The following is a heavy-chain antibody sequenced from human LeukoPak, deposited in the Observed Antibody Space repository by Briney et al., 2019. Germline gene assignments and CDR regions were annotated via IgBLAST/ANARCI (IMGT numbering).Heavy chain of an antibody. CDR2: MNPNSGNT. J-gene: IGHJ4*02. D-gene: IGHD6-6*01. Sequence: GASVKVSCKASGYTFTSYDINWVRQATGQGLEWMGWMNPNSGNTGYAQKFQGRVTMTRNTSISTAYMELSSLRSEDTAVYYCARQCIAARAYFDYWGQGTLVTVSS. V-gene: IGHV1-8*01. CDR1: GYTFTSYD. CDR3: ARQCIAARAYFDY.